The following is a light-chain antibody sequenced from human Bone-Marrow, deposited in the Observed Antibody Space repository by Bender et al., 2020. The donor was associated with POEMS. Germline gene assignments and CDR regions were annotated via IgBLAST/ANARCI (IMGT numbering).Light chain of an antibody. Sequence: SYEVTQPPSVSVSPGQTASITCSGDDLVDKYVAWYQQKPGQSPVLVIYQDTKRPSGIPERFSGSNSGNTATLTISGTQAMDEADYYCHAWDTYSVIFGGGTKLTVL. V-gene: IGLV3-1*01. CDR1: DLVDKY. J-gene: IGLJ2*01. CDR2: QDT. CDR3: HAWDTYSVI.